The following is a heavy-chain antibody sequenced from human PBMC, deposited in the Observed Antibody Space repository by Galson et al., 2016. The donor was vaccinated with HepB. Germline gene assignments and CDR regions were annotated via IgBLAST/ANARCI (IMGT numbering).Heavy chain of an antibody. CDR2: IHSTGST. D-gene: IGHD3-22*01. CDR3: ARVDDSSGYFYPF. J-gene: IGHJ4*02. V-gene: IGHV4-59*01. Sequence: ETLSLTCSVSGGSISPYYWTWIRQPPGKGLEWIGYIHSTGSTNHNASLKSRVTMSVDMSKEQVSLNLRSVTAADTAVYYCARVDDSSGYFYPFWGQGILVTVSS. CDR1: GGSISPYY.